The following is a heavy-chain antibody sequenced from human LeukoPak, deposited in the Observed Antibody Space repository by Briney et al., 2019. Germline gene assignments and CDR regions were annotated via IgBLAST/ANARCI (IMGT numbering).Heavy chain of an antibody. CDR3: ARQFVAAASGAFDI. J-gene: IGHJ3*02. CDR1: GGSISSYC. V-gene: IGHV4-59*08. Sequence: SETLSLTCTVSGGSISSYCWSWIRQPPGKGLEWIGYIYYSGSTNYNPSLKSRVTISVDTSKNQFSLKLSSVTAADTAVYYCARQFVAAASGAFDIWGQGTMVTVSS. D-gene: IGHD6-13*01. CDR2: IYYSGST.